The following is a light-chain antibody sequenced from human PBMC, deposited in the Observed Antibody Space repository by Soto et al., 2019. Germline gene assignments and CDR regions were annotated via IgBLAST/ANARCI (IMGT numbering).Light chain of an antibody. CDR2: GAS. CDR3: QQYYNWPRT. V-gene: IGKV3-15*01. CDR1: QTVSST. J-gene: IGKJ1*01. Sequence: EIVMTQSPATLSVSPGERATLSCRASQTVSSTLAWYQQKPGQAPRLLIYGASTRATDIPAGFSGSGSGTEFTLTISSLQSEDFAVYYCQQYYNWPRTFGQGTKVDIK.